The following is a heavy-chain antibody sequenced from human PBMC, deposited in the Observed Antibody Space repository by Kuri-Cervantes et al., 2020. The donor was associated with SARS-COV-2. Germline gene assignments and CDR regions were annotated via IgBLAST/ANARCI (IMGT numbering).Heavy chain of an antibody. CDR1: GFTFSNAW. V-gene: IGHV3-15*01. J-gene: IGHJ5*02. CDR3: AISYDYNPFDP. CDR2: IKSKTDGGTT. Sequence: GGSLRLSCAASGFTFSNAWMSWVRQAPGKGLEWVGRIKSKTDGGTTDYAAPVKGRFTISRDDSKNTLYLQMNSLRAEDTAVYYCAISYDYNPFDPWGQGTLVTVSS. D-gene: IGHD5-12*01.